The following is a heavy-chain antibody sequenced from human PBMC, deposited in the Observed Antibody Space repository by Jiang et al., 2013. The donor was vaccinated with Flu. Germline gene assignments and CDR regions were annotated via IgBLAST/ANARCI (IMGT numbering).Heavy chain of an antibody. D-gene: IGHD3-10*01. CDR1: GGSISSYY. J-gene: IGHJ4*02. CDR3: ARATSTMVRGVPFDY. Sequence: GPGLVKPSETLSLTCTVSGGSISSYYWSWIRQPPGKGLEWIGYIYYSGSTNYNPSLKSRVTISVDTSKNQFSLKLSSVTAADTAVYYCARATSTMVRGVPFDYWGQGTLVTVSS. CDR2: IYYSGST. V-gene: IGHV4-59*01.